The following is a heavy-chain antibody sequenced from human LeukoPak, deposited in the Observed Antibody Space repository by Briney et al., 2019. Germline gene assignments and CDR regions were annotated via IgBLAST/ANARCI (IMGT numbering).Heavy chain of an antibody. V-gene: IGHV3-48*01. CDR3: AKDLNWFDP. J-gene: IGHJ5*02. Sequence: GGSLRLSCAASGFTFSSYSINWVRQAPGKGLEWVSYISISSSTIYYADSVKGRFTISRDNSKNTLYLQMNSLRAEDTAVYYCAKDLNWFDPWGQGTLVIVSS. CDR1: GFTFSSYS. CDR2: ISISSSTI.